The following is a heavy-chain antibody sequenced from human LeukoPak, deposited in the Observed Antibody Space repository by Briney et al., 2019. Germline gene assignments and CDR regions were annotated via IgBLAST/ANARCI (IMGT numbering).Heavy chain of an antibody. D-gene: IGHD3-10*01. J-gene: IGHJ5*02. CDR2: IYTSGST. Sequence: SETLSLTCTVSGGSISSYYWSWIRQPAGKGLEWIRRIYTSGSTNYNPSLKSRVTMSVDTSKNQFSLKLSSVTAADTAVYYCAREGDLLWFGELHWFDPWGQGTLVTVSS. V-gene: IGHV4-4*07. CDR3: AREGDLLWFGELHWFDP. CDR1: GGSISSYY.